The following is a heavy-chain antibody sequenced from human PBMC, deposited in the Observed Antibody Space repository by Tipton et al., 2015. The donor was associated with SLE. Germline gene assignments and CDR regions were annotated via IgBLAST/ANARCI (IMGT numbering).Heavy chain of an antibody. Sequence: TLSLTCSVSGGAISSSGYYWGWIRQPPSKELEWIGNAYYTGSTYYSPSLRSRVTISVDTSKNQFSMRLSSATAADTAVYYCAREVITITDSDAFDIWGQGTMVTVSS. D-gene: IGHD2-21*01. CDR2: AYYTGST. V-gene: IGHV4-39*07. CDR3: AREVITITDSDAFDI. CDR1: GGAISSSGYY. J-gene: IGHJ3*02.